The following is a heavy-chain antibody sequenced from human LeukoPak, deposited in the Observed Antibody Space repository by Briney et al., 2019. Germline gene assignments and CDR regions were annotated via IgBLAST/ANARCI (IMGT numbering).Heavy chain of an antibody. J-gene: IGHJ4*02. D-gene: IGHD6-13*01. CDR1: GFTFSSYG. V-gene: IGHV3-33*01. CDR2: IWYDGSNK. CDR3: ARGSIASTDAWRYAYFDS. Sequence: PGGSLRLSCAASGFTFSSYGMHWVRQAPGKGLEWVAVIWYDGSNKYYADSVKGRFTISRDNSKNTLYLQVTSLRAEDTALYSCARGSIASTDAWRYAYFDSWGQGTLVTVSS.